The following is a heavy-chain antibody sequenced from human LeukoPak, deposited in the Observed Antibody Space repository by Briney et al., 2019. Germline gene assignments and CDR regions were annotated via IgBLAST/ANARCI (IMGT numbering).Heavy chain of an antibody. V-gene: IGHV1-18*01. Sequence: ASVTVSCKASGYSFTSYGVSWVRQAPGQGLEWMAWISGYNGNTNYAQEYQGRLTLTADTSTSTAYMELSSLRSEDTAVYYCARVRGSYYDSSGYYYGYNWFDPWGQGTLVTVSS. CDR3: ARVRGSYYDSSGYYYGYNWFDP. CDR1: GYSFTSYG. J-gene: IGHJ5*02. CDR2: ISGYNGNT. D-gene: IGHD3-22*01.